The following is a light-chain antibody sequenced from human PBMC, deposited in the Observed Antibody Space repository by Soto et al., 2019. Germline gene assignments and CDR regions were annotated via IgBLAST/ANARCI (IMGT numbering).Light chain of an antibody. CDR1: QSVASN. V-gene: IGKV3-15*01. J-gene: IGKJ1*01. Sequence: EIVMTQSPATLSLSPGERATLSCRASQSVASNLAWYQQQPGQAPTLLIYDASSRATGRPARCSGSRACRAFTLTIINLQYADFSTYYCRQYNQWRPYTFGPGTKVDIK. CDR2: DAS. CDR3: RQYNQWRPYT.